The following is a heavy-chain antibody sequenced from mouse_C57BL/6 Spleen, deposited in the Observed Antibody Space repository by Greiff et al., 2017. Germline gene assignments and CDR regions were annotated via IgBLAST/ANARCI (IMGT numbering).Heavy chain of an antibody. CDR3: ANFYYGSSYEFAY. D-gene: IGHD1-1*01. CDR2: IHPNSGST. Sequence: VKLMESGAELVKPGASVKLSCKASGYTFTSYWMHWVKQRPGQGLEWIGMIHPNSGSTNYNEKFKSKATLTVDKSSSTAYMQLSSLTSEDSAVYYCANFYYGSSYEFAYWGQGTLVTVSA. J-gene: IGHJ3*01. CDR1: GYTFTSYW. V-gene: IGHV1-64*01.